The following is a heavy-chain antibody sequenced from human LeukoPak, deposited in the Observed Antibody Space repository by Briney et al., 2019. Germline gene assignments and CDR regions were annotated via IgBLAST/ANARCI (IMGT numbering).Heavy chain of an antibody. J-gene: IGHJ4*02. CDR2: IFYSGST. D-gene: IGHD6-19*01. CDR3: TRGNGWYAY. CDR1: GGSISSYY. V-gene: IGHV4-59*01. Sequence: SETLSLTCTVSGGSISSYYWSWIRQPPGKGLEWIGYIFYSGSTTYNPSLKSRVTMSVDTSKNQFSLKLGSVTAADTAVYYGTRGNGWYAYWGQGTLVSVSS.